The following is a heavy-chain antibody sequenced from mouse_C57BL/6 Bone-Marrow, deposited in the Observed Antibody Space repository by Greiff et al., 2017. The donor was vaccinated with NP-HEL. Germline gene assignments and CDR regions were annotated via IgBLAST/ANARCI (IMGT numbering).Heavy chain of an antibody. Sequence: EVQLQQSGPELVKPGASVKISCKASGYTFTDYYMNWVKQSHGQSLEWIGEINPDNGGNSYNEKFKGKATLTVDKSSSTAYMELRSLTSEDSAVYYCARANYSDYDGAMDFWDQGTSITVSS. D-gene: IGHD2-4*01. CDR2: INPDNGGN. J-gene: IGHJ4*01. CDR1: GYTFTDYY. V-gene: IGHV1-26*01. CDR3: ARANYSDYDGAMDF.